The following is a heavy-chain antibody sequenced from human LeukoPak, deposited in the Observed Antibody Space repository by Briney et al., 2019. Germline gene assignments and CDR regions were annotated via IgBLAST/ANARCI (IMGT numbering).Heavy chain of an antibody. CDR3: ARGSYDTSGYYRGNWFDP. D-gene: IGHD3-22*01. Sequence: GASVKLTCKASEYTFTAYFIHWVRQAPGQGLEWMGWINPYSGGTNYAQRFQGRVTMTRDTSISTAFMELRSLRSDDTAVYYCARGSYDTSGYYRGNWFDPWGQGTLVTVFS. V-gene: IGHV1-2*02. CDR1: EYTFTAYF. CDR2: INPYSGGT. J-gene: IGHJ5*02.